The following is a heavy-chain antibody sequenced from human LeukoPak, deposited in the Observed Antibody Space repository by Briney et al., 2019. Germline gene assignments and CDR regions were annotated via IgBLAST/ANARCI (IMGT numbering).Heavy chain of an antibody. CDR2: MNPNSGNT. CDR3: ARGDGSGSWNYYGMDV. Sequence: ASVKVSCKASGYTFTSYDINWVRQATGQGLEWMGWMNPNSGNTGYAQKFQGRVTMTRNTSISTAYMELSSLRSEDTAVYYCARGDGSGSWNYYGMDVWGQGTTVTVSS. CDR1: GYTFTSYD. V-gene: IGHV1-8*01. D-gene: IGHD3-10*01. J-gene: IGHJ6*02.